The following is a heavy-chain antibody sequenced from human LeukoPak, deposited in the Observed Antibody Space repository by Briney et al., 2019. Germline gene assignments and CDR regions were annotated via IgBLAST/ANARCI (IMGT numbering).Heavy chain of an antibody. CDR1: GFTFSNYG. D-gene: IGHD1-26*01. CDR2: ISSDGNNQ. Sequence: GGSLRLSCSASGFTFSNYGMHWVRQAPGKGLEWVAVISSDGNNQYYPDSVKGRITISRDNSKNTLYLQMNSLRVEDTAIYYCAKYSGDYFGDYWGQGNLVTVSS. CDR3: AKYSGDYFGDY. V-gene: IGHV3-30*18. J-gene: IGHJ4*02.